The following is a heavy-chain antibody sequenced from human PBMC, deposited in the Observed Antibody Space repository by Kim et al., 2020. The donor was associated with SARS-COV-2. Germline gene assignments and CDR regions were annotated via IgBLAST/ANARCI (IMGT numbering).Heavy chain of an antibody. V-gene: IGHV4-30-4*01. CDR1: GDSIRNDNYY. CDR3: AREIINPRVTDAFDL. J-gene: IGHJ5*02. D-gene: IGHD3-10*01. Sequence: SETLSLTCTVSGDSIRNDNYYWSWVRQHPEMGLVWIASIRHDGDTHYNPSFQSRATISVDKSRNQFSLKLGAVSAADTAIYYCAREIINPRVTDAFDLWGRGTMLTV. CDR2: IRHDGDT.